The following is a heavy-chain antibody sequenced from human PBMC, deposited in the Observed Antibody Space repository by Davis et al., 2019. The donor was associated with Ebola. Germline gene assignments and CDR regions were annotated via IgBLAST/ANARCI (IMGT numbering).Heavy chain of an antibody. V-gene: IGHV5-51*01. CDR1: GYSFADYW. J-gene: IGHJ3*02. CDR3: ASLRRTITGMDDGFDI. CDR2: IYPGDSDT. D-gene: IGHD7-27*01. Sequence: GESLKISCKGSGYSFADYWIGWVRQMPGQRPEWMGIIYPGDSDTRYSPSFEGQVTISADKSIKTAFLQWSSLKASDTAMYYCASLRRTITGMDDGFDIWGQGTMVTVSS.